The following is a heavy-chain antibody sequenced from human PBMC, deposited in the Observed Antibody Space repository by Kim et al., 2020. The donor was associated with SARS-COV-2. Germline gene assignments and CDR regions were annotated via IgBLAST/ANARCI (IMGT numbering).Heavy chain of an antibody. Sequence: ASVKVSCKTSGSSFADYYLNWVRQAPGQGLEWMGWINPDTGVTKYAQKFQGRVTMTGDRSISTAHLDLRSLKSDDTAIYYCARLVTGGELWGQGTLV. J-gene: IGHJ4*02. CDR2: INPDTGVT. CDR3: ARLVTGGEL. CDR1: GSSFADYY. V-gene: IGHV1-2*02. D-gene: IGHD2-21*02.